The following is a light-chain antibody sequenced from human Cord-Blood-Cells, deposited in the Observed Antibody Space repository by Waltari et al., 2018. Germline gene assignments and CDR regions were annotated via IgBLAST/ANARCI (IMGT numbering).Light chain of an antibody. V-gene: IGLV3-25*03. Sequence: SYELPQPPSVSVSPGQTARITRSGDALPKQVAYWYQQKPGQAPVLVITKDSERPSGIPERFSGSSSGTTVTLTISGVQAEDEADYYCQSADSSGTYYVFGTGTKVTVL. J-gene: IGLJ1*01. CDR2: KDS. CDR3: QSADSSGTYYV. CDR1: ALPKQV.